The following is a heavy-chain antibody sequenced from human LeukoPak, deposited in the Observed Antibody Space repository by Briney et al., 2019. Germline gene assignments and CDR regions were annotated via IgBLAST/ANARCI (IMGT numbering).Heavy chain of an antibody. V-gene: IGHV4-39*01. CDR3: ARLRYSSASMDY. D-gene: IGHD6-19*01. J-gene: IGHJ4*02. CDR2: IYYSGST. Sequence: PSETLSLTCTVSGGSISSSSYYWGWIRQPPGKVLEWIGSIYYSGSTYYNPSLKSRVTISVDTSKNQFSLKLSSVTAADTAVYYCARLRYSSASMDYWGQGTLVTVSS. CDR1: GGSISSSSYY.